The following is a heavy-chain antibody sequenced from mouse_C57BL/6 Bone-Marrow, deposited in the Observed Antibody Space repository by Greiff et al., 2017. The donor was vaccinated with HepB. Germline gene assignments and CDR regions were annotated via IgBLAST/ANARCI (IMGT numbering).Heavy chain of an antibody. CDR3: ARHQDYYGSSYVGWYFDV. V-gene: IGHV5-12*01. CDR2: ISIGGGST. Sequence: EVKLVESGGGLVQPGGSLKLSCAASGFTFSDYYMYWVRQTPEKRLEWVAYISIGGGSTYYPDTVKGRFTISRDNAKNTLYLQMSRLKSEDTAMYYCARHQDYYGSSYVGWYFDVWGTGTTVTVSS. D-gene: IGHD1-1*01. J-gene: IGHJ1*03. CDR1: GFTFSDYY.